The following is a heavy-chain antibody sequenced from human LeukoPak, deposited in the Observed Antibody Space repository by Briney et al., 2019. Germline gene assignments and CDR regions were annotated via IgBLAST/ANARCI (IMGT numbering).Heavy chain of an antibody. V-gene: IGHV4-39*07. CDR2: VYHTGST. CDR3: VRENWGVDY. Sequence: SETLSLTCTVSGGSISSSSYYWGWIRQPPGKGLEWIGSVYHTGSTYSNPSLKSRVTTSLDTSKNQFSLKLTSVTAADTAVYYCVRENWGVDYWGQGTLVTVSS. J-gene: IGHJ4*02. CDR1: GGSISSSSYY. D-gene: IGHD3-10*01.